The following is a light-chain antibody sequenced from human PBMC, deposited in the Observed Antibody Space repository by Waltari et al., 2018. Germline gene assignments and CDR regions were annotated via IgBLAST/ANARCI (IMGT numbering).Light chain of an antibody. V-gene: IGKV1-39*01. CDR3: QQSYDTPRT. Sequence: DFQMTQSPSSLSASVGDRVTITCRASQYISTYLNWYQQKPGKGPKLLIYAASTLQSGVPSRFSGSGSGTDFTITISSLQLEDFGTYYCQQSYDTPRTFGQGTKVEVK. J-gene: IGKJ1*01. CDR1: QYISTY. CDR2: AAS.